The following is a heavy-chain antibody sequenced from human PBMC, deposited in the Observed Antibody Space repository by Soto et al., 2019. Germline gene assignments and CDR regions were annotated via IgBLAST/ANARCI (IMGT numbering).Heavy chain of an antibody. J-gene: IGHJ4*02. Sequence: SETLSLTCTVSGGSISSYYWSWIRQPPGKGLEWIGYIYYSGSTNYNPSLKSRVTISVDTSKNQFSLKLSSVTAADTAVYYCVRHGGIAAAGKIDYWGQGTLVTVSS. CDR1: GGSISSYY. V-gene: IGHV4-59*08. CDR3: VRHGGIAAAGKIDY. CDR2: IYYSGST. D-gene: IGHD6-13*01.